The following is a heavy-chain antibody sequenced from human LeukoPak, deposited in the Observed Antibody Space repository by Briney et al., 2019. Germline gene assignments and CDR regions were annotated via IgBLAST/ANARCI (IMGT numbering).Heavy chain of an antibody. CDR2: ISYDGSNK. V-gene: IGHV3-30-3*01. Sequence: PGGSLRLSCAASGFTFSSYAMHWVRQAPGKGLEWVAVISYDGSNKYYADSVKGRFTISRDNSKNTLYLQMNSLRAEDTAVCYCARDLTGTTFFYFDYWGQGTLVTVSS. J-gene: IGHJ4*02. D-gene: IGHD1-1*01. CDR1: GFTFSSYA. CDR3: ARDLTGTTFFYFDY.